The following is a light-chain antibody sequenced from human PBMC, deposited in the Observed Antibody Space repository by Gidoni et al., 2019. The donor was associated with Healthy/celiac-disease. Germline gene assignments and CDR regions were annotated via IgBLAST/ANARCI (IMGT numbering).Light chain of an antibody. V-gene: IGKV4-1*01. J-gene: IGKJ5*01. CDR3: QQYYSTPIT. Sequence: ATINCKSSQSVLYSSNNNNYLAWYQQKPGQPPKLLIYWASTRETGVPDRFSGSGSGTDFTLTISSLQAEDLAVYYCQQYYSTPITFXXXTRLEIK. CDR2: WAS. CDR1: QSVLYSSNNNNY.